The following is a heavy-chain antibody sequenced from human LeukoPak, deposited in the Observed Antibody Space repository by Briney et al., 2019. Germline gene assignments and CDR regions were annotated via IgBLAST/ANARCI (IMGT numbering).Heavy chain of an antibody. CDR2: IYYSGST. Sequence: SETLSLTCTVSGGSISSSSYYWGWLRQPPGKGLEWIGSIYYSGSTYNNPSLKSRVTISMDTSKNQFSLELSSVTAADTALYYCARQGGSGSVVDNWFDPWGQGTLVTVSS. CDR3: ARQGGSGSVVDNWFDP. D-gene: IGHD3-10*01. J-gene: IGHJ5*02. CDR1: GGSISSSSYY. V-gene: IGHV4-39*01.